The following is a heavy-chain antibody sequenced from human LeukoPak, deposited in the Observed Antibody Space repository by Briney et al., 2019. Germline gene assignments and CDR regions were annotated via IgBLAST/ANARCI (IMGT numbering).Heavy chain of an antibody. Sequence: SETLSLTCTVSGGSISSYFWTWIRQPPGKGLGWVGYIYYSGSTHYNPSLKSRVTISVDTAKNQFSLKLSSVAAADTAVYYCARGLWFGVDAFDIWGQGTMVTVSS. CDR2: IYYSGST. D-gene: IGHD3-10*01. CDR3: ARGLWFGVDAFDI. CDR1: GGSISSYF. V-gene: IGHV4-59*01. J-gene: IGHJ3*02.